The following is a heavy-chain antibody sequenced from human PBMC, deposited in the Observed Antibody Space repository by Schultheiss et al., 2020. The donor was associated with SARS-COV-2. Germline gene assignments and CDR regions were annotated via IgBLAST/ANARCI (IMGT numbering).Heavy chain of an antibody. CDR1: GGSISSYY. V-gene: IGHV4-4*07. D-gene: IGHD3-3*01. Sequence: SETLSLTCTVSGGSISSYYWSWIRQPPGKGLEWIGRIYTSGSTNYNPSLKSRVTMSVDTSKNQFSLKLSSVTAADTAVYYCAREPFWSYYYYYGMDVWGQGTTVTVSS. J-gene: IGHJ6*02. CDR3: AREPFWSYYYYYGMDV. CDR2: IYTSGST.